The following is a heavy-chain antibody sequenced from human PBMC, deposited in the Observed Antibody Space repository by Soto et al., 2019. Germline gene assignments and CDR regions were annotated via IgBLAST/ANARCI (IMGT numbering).Heavy chain of an antibody. CDR1: GGSISDISYC. Sequence: SETLSLTCTVSGGSISDISYCWGWIRQPPGKGLQWIGCMFYSGATYYNPSLKNRVTLSVDTSNNEFSLKLVSVTAPDTAVYYCARHKSGSDWLDPWGQGTVVTVSS. V-gene: IGHV4-39*01. D-gene: IGHD2-15*01. CDR3: ARHKSGSDWLDP. CDR2: MFYSGAT. J-gene: IGHJ5*02.